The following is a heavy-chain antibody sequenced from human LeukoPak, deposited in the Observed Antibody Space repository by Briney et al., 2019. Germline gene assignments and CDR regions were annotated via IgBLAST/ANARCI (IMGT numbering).Heavy chain of an antibody. CDR2: INHSGST. CDR3: ARAYYRSSGDP. V-gene: IGHV4-34*01. CDR1: GGSFSGYY. J-gene: IGHJ5*02. D-gene: IGHD3-10*01. Sequence: PSETLSLTCAAYGGSFSGYYWSWIRQPPGKGLEWIGEINHSGSTNYNPSLKSRVTISVDTSKNQFSLKLSSVTAADTAVYYCARAYYRSSGDPWGQGTLVTVSS.